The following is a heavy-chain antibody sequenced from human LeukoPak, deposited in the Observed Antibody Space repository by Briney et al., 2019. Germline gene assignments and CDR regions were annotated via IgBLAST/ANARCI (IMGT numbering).Heavy chain of an antibody. CDR1: GGSISSSSYY. V-gene: IGHV4-39*07. D-gene: IGHD2-15*01. J-gene: IGHJ6*03. CDR2: IYHSGST. Sequence: SETLSLTCTVSGGSISSSSYYWGWIRQPPGKGLEWIGCIYHSGSTYYNPSLKSRVTISVDTSKNQFSLKLSSVTAADTAVYYCARSVEGYCRGGSCYSYSYYMDVWGKGTTVTVSS. CDR3: ARSVEGYCRGGSCYSYSYYMDV.